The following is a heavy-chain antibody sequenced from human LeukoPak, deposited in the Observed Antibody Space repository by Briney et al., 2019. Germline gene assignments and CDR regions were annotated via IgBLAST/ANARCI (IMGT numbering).Heavy chain of an antibody. V-gene: IGHV4-30-4*01. J-gene: IGHJ4*02. Sequence: SETLSLTCTVSGGSISSGGYYWSWIRQPPGKGLEWIGYISYSGSTYYNPSLKSRVAISVDTSKNQFSLKLSSVTAADTAVYYCARVYDSSAYYGYYFDYWGQGTLVTVSS. CDR2: ISYSGST. CDR3: ARVYDSSAYYGYYFDY. CDR1: GGSISSGGYY. D-gene: IGHD3-22*01.